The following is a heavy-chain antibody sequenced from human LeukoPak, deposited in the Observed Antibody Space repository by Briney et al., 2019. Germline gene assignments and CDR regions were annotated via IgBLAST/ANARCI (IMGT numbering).Heavy chain of an antibody. Sequence: SQTLSLTCAISVDSVSSNSAAWNCIRQSPSRGLEWLGRTYYRSKRYNDYAVSVKSRITINPDTSNNQFSLQLNSVTHEDTAVYYCARDSEEYYDYVWGSYRSYHPFDYWGQGTLVTVSS. J-gene: IGHJ4*02. CDR2: TYYRSKRYN. D-gene: IGHD3-16*02. V-gene: IGHV6-1*01. CDR1: VDSVSSNSAA. CDR3: ARDSEEYYDYVWGSYRSYHPFDY.